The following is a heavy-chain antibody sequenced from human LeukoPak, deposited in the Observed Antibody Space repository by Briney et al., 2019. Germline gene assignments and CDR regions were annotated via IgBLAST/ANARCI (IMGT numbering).Heavy chain of an antibody. D-gene: IGHD6-6*01. J-gene: IGHJ5*01. V-gene: IGHV3-20*04. CDR1: GFTFDDYS. Sequence: GGSLRLSCAASGFTFDDYSMTWVRQAPGKGLEWVSGINWNGGSTGYADSVKGRFTISRDNAKNSLYLQMNSLRAEDTAVYYCTRDPRHFDSCGQGTLVTVSS. CDR3: TRDPRHFDS. CDR2: INWNGGST.